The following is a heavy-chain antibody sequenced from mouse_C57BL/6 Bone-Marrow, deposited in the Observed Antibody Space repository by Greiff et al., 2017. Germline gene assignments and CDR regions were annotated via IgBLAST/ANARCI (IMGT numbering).Heavy chain of an antibody. CDR1: GYTFTSYW. CDR3: VREDSSGYLFAY. CDR2: IHPNSGST. Sequence: QVQLQQPGAELVKPGASVKLSCKASGYTFTSYWMHWVKQRPGQGLEWIGMIHPNSGSTNYNEKFKSKATLTVDKSSSTAYMQLSSLTSEDSAVYYCVREDSSGYLFAYWGQETLVTVSA. V-gene: IGHV1-64*01. D-gene: IGHD3-2*02. J-gene: IGHJ3*01.